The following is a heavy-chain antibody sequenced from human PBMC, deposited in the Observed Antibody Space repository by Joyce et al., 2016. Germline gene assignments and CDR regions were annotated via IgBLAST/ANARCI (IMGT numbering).Heavy chain of an antibody. CDR3: ARGGTSSDHYFFYTLDV. CDR2: IIPFFGAA. CDR1: GGAFSNFT. D-gene: IGHD1-14*01. V-gene: IGHV1-69*12. Sequence: QVLLVQSGGTVKRPGSSLRVSCKSSGGAFSNFTVNWVRQAPGQRLEWMGGIIPFFGAAKYAEHFQGRVTLTADLSTRTAYMELSSLTSADTAVYYCARGGTSSDHYFFYTLDVWGPGTTVIVSS. J-gene: IGHJ6*02.